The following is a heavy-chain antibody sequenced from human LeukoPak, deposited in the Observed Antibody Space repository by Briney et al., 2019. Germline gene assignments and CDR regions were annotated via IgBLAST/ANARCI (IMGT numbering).Heavy chain of an antibody. J-gene: IGHJ3*02. CDR1: GLTLNSYW. V-gene: IGHV3-74*01. D-gene: IGHD1-1*01. Sequence: GGALRLSCAASGLTLNSYWKHWVRQAPGKGLVWVSRINRDGCSTSYADCVNGRFTISRDNGKNTLYLQMNSLRAEDTAVYYCARPGIWERAFDIWGQGTMVTVSS. CDR3: ARPGIWERAFDI. CDR2: INRDGCST.